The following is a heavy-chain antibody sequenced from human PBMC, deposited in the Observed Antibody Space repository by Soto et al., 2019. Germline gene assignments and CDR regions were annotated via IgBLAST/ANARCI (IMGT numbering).Heavy chain of an antibody. CDR1: GFSFTSYW. CDR3: ARPSREYQLLSFDY. CDR2: IYPGDSNT. V-gene: IGHV5-51*01. J-gene: IGHJ4*02. Sequence: AGESLKISCKGSGFSFTSYWIAWVRQMPGKGLEWVGIIYPGDSNTRYSPSFQGQATISADKSINTAYLQWSSLKASDTAMYYCARPSREYQLLSFDYWGQGTLVTVSS. D-gene: IGHD2-2*01.